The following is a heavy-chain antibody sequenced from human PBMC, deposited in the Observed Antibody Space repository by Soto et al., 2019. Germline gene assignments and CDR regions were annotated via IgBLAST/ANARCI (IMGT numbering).Heavy chain of an antibody. CDR3: AREGVGVTTRGYFDC. J-gene: IGHJ4*02. CDR2: ISSDGSNK. D-gene: IGHD1-26*01. CDR1: GFTFSSYA. V-gene: IGHV3-30-3*01. Sequence: QVQLVESGGGVVQPGRSLRLSCAASGFTFSSYAMHWVRQAPGKGLEWVAVISSDGSNKYYADSVKGRFTISRDNSQNTLYRQMNSLRAEDTALHYCAREGVGVTTRGYFDCGGQGTLVTLSS.